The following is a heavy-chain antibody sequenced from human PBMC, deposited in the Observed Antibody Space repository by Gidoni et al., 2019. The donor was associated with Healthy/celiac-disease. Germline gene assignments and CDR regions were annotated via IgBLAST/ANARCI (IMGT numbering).Heavy chain of an antibody. CDR3: ARGEQLELRFDY. CDR2: IIPILGIA. D-gene: IGHD1-7*01. Sequence: QVQLVQSGAEVKKPGSSVKVSCKASGGTFSSYTISWVRQAPGQGLEWMGRIIPILGIANYAQKFQGRVTMTADKSTSTAYMELSSLRSEDTAVYYCARGEQLELRFDYWGQGTLVTVSS. V-gene: IGHV1-69*02. J-gene: IGHJ4*02. CDR1: GGTFSSYT.